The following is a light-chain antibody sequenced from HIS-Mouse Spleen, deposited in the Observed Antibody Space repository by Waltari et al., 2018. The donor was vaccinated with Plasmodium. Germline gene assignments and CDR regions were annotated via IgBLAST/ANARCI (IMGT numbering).Light chain of an antibody. Sequence: SYELTQPPSVSVSPGQTARITCSGDALPKQYAYWYQQKPGQAPVLGIYKDSARPTGSPERVSGSRSGTTVTLTISGVQAEDEADYYCQSADSSGTPNWVFGGGTKLTVL. V-gene: IGLV3-25*03. J-gene: IGLJ3*02. CDR2: KDS. CDR1: ALPKQY. CDR3: QSADSSGTPNWV.